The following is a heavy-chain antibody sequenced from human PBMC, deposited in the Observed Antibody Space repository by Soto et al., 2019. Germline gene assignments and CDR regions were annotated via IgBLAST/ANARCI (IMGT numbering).Heavy chain of an antibody. J-gene: IGHJ3*02. CDR3: ARAGGDAFGI. V-gene: IGHV4-30-4*01. CDR1: GGSISSGDYY. CDR2: IYYSGST. Sequence: QVQLQESGPGLVKPSQTLSLTCTVSGGSISSGDYYWSWIRQPPGKGLEWIGYIYYSGSTYYNPSLKSRGTISVDRSKNQFSLTLSAVTAAETAVYYCARAGGDAFGIWGQGTMVTVSS.